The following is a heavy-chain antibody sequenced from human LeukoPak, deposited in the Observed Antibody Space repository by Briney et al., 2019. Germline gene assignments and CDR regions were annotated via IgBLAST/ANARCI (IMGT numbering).Heavy chain of an antibody. J-gene: IGHJ5*02. Sequence: GASVKVSCKASGYTFTGYYMHWVRQAPGQGLEWMGWINPNSGNTGYAQKFQGRVTMTRNTSISTAYMELSSLRSEDTAVYYCARVTYYDFWSGYYTGRYNWFDPWGQGTLVTVSS. CDR1: GYTFTGYY. D-gene: IGHD3-3*01. CDR2: INPNSGNT. CDR3: ARVTYYDFWSGYYTGRYNWFDP. V-gene: IGHV1-8*02.